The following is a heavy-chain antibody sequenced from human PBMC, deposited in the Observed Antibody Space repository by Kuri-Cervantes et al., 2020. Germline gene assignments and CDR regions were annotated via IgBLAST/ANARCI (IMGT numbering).Heavy chain of an antibody. CDR1: GFTFNTEN. Sequence: GGSLRLSCTAPGFTFNTENFNWVRQGPGKGLEWVSHISVNGIHKYTDSVKGRFTISRDNAKKSLYLQMNSLRAEDTAVYYCAKDNLVATLFDYWGQGTLVTVSS. J-gene: IGHJ4*02. V-gene: IGHV3-48*01. CDR2: ISVNGIH. CDR3: AKDNLVATLFDY. D-gene: IGHD5-12*01.